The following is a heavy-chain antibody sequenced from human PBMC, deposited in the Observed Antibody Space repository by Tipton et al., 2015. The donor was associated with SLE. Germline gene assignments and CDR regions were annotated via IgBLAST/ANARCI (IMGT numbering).Heavy chain of an antibody. J-gene: IGHJ6*02. D-gene: IGHD2-21*02. CDR3: ARGMVTWRGAILGVDV. V-gene: IGHV4-59*08. CDR2: ISDGGGT. Sequence: TLSLTCTVSGGSVGSYYWIWIRQPPGKGLEWIGYISDGGGTNYNPSLKSRVTISVDPAKNQFSLRLTSVTAADTAVYYCARGMVTWRGAILGVDVWGQGTTVNVSS. CDR1: GGSVGSYY.